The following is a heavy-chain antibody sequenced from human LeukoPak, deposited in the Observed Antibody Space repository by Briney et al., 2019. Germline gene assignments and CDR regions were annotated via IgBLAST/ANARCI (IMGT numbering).Heavy chain of an antibody. V-gene: IGHV1-46*01. CDR2: INPSAGRT. Sequence: LEASVKVSCKASGYTFTSYYIHWVRQAPGQGLEWMGIINPSAGRTSYAQKFQGRVTMTRDTSTSTAYMELSSLRSEDTAVYYCARVEVGANGYYAPGEDYWGQGTLVTVSS. D-gene: IGHD4-17*01. CDR1: GYTFTSYY. J-gene: IGHJ4*02. CDR3: ARVEVGANGYYAPGEDY.